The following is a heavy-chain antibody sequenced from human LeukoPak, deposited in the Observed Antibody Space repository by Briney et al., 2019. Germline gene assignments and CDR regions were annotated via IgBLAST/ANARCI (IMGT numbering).Heavy chain of an antibody. V-gene: IGHV5-10-1*01. CDR1: GYSFTSYW. CDR2: IDPSDSYT. Sequence: GESLRISCKGSGYSFTSYWISWVRQMPGKGLEWMGRIDPSDSYTNYSPSFQGHVTISAGKSISTAYLQWSSLKASDTAMYYCAAGERYCSGGSCYWGYYYYGMDVWGQGTTVTVSS. CDR3: AAGERYCSGGSCYWGYYYYGMDV. D-gene: IGHD2-15*01. J-gene: IGHJ6*02.